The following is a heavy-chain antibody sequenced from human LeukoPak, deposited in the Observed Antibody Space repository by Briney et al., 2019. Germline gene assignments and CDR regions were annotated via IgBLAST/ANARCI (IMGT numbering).Heavy chain of an antibody. D-gene: IGHD2-15*01. CDR3: ARVSKLLPDY. V-gene: IGHV4-59*01. Sequence: SETLSLTCTVSGGCISNYYWSWIRQPPGKGLEWIGYIYYSGSTNYNPSLKSRVTISVDTSKNQFSLKLSSVTAADTAVYYCARVSKLLPDYWGQGTLVTVSS. CDR1: GGCISNYY. CDR2: IYYSGST. J-gene: IGHJ4*02.